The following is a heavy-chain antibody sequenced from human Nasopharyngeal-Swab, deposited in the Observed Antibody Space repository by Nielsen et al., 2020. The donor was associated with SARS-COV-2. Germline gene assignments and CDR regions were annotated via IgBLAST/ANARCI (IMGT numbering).Heavy chain of an antibody. V-gene: IGHV1-69*13. J-gene: IGHJ6*02. Sequence: SVKVSCKASGGTFSSYAISWVRQAPGRGLEWMGGITPIFGTANYAQKFQGRVTITADESTSTAYMELSSLRSEDTAVYYCARVTAMAEGYYYGMDVWGQGTTVTVSS. CDR3: ARVTAMAEGYYYGMDV. CDR2: ITPIFGTA. D-gene: IGHD5-18*01. CDR1: GGTFSSYA.